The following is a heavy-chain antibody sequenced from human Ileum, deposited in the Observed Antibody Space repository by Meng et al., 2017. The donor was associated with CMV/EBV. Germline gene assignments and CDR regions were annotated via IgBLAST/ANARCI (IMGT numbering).Heavy chain of an antibody. J-gene: IGHJ4*02. CDR3: TKDQVLL. D-gene: IGHD3-10*01. V-gene: IGHV3-30*02. CDR1: GFTFSDYG. CDR2: IRYDGDNK. Sequence: QMRVVVSGGCVGQPGASLRLSCAASGFTFSDYGMHWIRQAPGKGLEWVAFIRYDGDNKYYADSVKGRFTISRDNFNNMLYLQMNSLRTEDTAVYYCTKDQVLLWGQGTLVTVSS.